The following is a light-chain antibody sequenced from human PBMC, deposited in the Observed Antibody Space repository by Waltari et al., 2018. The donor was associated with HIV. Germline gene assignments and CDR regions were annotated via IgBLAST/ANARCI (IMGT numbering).Light chain of an antibody. CDR1: SSDVGGYNY. J-gene: IGLJ3*02. V-gene: IGLV2-23*02. Sequence: QSALTQPASVSGSPGQSITISCTGTSSDVGGYNYVSWYQQHPGKAPKLMIYDVSKRPSCVSNRFSGSKAGNTASLTISGLQAEDEADYYCCSYAGSSTWVFGGGTKLTVL. CDR3: CSYAGSSTWV. CDR2: DVS.